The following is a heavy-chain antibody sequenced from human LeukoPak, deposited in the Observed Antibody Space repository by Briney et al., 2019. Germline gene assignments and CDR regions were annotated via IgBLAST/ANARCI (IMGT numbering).Heavy chain of an antibody. CDR1: GYTFTGYY. Sequence: ASVKVSCKASGYTFTGYYMHWVRQAPGQGLEWMGWINPNSGGTNYAQKFQGRVTMTRDTSISTAYMKLSRLRSDDTAVYYCARAGNYDFWSGLYGMDVWGQGTTVTVSS. CDR2: INPNSGGT. D-gene: IGHD3-3*01. J-gene: IGHJ6*02. V-gene: IGHV1-2*02. CDR3: ARAGNYDFWSGLYGMDV.